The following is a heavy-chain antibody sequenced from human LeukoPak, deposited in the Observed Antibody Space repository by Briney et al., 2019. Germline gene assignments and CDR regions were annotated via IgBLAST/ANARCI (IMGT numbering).Heavy chain of an antibody. J-gene: IGHJ4*02. CDR3: ARGEGYSGSYYTDLDY. CDR2: ISYDGSNK. Sequence: GSLRLSCAASGFPFSSYGMHWVRQAPGKGLEWVAVISYDGSNKYYADSVKGRFTISRDNSKNTLYLQMNSLRAEDTAVYYCARGEGYSGSYYTDLDYWGQGTLVTVSS. V-gene: IGHV3-30*03. CDR1: GFPFSSYG. D-gene: IGHD1-26*01.